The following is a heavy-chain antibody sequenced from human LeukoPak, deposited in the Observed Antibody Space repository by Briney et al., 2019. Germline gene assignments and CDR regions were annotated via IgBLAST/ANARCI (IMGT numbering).Heavy chain of an antibody. CDR3: ARVGSYYQEDFDY. D-gene: IGHD1-26*01. CDR1: GFTFSSHS. V-gene: IGHV3-48*01. Sequence: GGSLRLSCAASGFTFSSHSMNWVRQAPGKGLEWVSYISSSSSTIYYADSVKGRFTISRDNAKNSLYLQMNSLRAEDTAVYYCARVGSYYQEDFDYWGQGTLVTVSS. CDR2: ISSSSSTI. J-gene: IGHJ4*02.